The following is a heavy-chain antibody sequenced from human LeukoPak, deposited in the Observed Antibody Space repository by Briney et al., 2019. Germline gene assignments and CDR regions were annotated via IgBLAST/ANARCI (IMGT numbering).Heavy chain of an antibody. CDR3: ARERLVRGLDI. CDR2: IHYSGST. V-gene: IGHV4-30-4*08. Sequence: SETLSLTCTVSGGSISSGDYYWSWIRQPPGKGLEWIGYIHYSGSTYYNPSLKSRVTISVDTSKNQFSLKLSSVTAADTAVYYCARERLVRGLDIWGQGTMVTVSS. CDR1: GGSISSGDYY. D-gene: IGHD3-9*01. J-gene: IGHJ3*02.